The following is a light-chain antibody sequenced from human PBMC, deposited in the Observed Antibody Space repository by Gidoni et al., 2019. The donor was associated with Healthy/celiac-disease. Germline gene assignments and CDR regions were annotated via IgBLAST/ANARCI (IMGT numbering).Light chain of an antibody. CDR1: TSDVGGYNY. Sequence: QSALTQPASVSGSPGQSITISCTGTTSDVGGYNYVSGYQQHQGKAPKLMIYDVSNRPSGVSNRFSGSKSGNTASLTISGSQAEDEADYYCSSYTSSSTIFGGGTKLTVL. CDR2: DVS. CDR3: SSYTSSSTI. V-gene: IGLV2-14*01. J-gene: IGLJ2*01.